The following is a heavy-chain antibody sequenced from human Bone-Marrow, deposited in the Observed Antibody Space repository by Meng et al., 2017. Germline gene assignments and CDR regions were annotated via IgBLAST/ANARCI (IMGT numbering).Heavy chain of an antibody. CDR3: ARDLPKDYYDSSGPHSP. J-gene: IGHJ3*01. Sequence: GESLKISCAASGFTFSSYAMHWVRQAPGKGLEWVSSVSSSSSYIYYADSVKGRFTISRDNAKNSPYLQMNSLRAEDTAVYYCARDLPKDYYDSSGPHSPWGQGTMVTVSS. CDR2: VSSSSSYI. V-gene: IGHV3-21*01. CDR1: GFTFSSYA. D-gene: IGHD3-22*01.